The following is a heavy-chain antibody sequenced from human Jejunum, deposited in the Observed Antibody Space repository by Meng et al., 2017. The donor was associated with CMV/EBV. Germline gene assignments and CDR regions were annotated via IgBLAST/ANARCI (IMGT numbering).Heavy chain of an antibody. CDR2: IYWDDDK. V-gene: IGHV2-5*02. CDR3: VHRNDYSGNWNGGSADF. J-gene: IGHJ4*02. Sequence: FSLTSSPVGVGCIRQPTGKALEWLAFIYWDDDKRYNPSLKNRVTITKDAPRQEVVLTMTNMDPADTATYFCVHRNDYSGNWNGGSADFWGQGALVTVSS. D-gene: IGHD6-13*01. CDR1: FSLTSSPVG.